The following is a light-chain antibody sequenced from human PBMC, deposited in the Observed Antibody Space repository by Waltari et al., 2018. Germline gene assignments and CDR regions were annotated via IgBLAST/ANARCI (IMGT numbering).Light chain of an antibody. V-gene: IGKV1-9*01. J-gene: IGKJ3*01. CDR1: QRNSSY. Sequence: IQLTQSPSSLSACVSDRVTITCRASQRNSSYLVWYQQNPGKPPKLLIYAAFTLQSGVPSRFSGSGSGTDFTLTINSLQPEDFATYYCQQVIDYPFTFGPGTKVDIK. CDR2: AAF. CDR3: QQVIDYPFT.